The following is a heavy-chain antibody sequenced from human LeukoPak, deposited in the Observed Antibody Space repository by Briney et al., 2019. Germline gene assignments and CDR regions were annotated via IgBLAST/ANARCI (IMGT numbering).Heavy chain of an antibody. CDR1: GGSISSHY. CDR3: ARGRDGYNCD. V-gene: IGHV4-59*11. CDR2: IYYSGST. J-gene: IGHJ4*02. Sequence: SSETLSLTCTVSGGSISSHYWSWIRQPPGKGLEWIGYIYYSGSTNYNPSLKSRVTISVDTSKNQFSLKLSSVTAADTAVYYCARGRDGYNCDWGQGTLVTVSS. D-gene: IGHD5-24*01.